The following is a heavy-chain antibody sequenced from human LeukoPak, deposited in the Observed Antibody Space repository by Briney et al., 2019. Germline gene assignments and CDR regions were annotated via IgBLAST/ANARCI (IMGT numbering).Heavy chain of an antibody. CDR1: GFTFSSYS. V-gene: IGHV3-21*01. D-gene: IGHD4/OR15-4a*01. CDR2: ISSSSSYM. Sequence: GGSLRLSCAASGFTFSSYSMNWVRQAPGKGLEWVSSISSSSSYMYYADFVKGRFTISRDNSKNTLYLQMNSLRPEDTAVYYCAKVSLNMVNDAFDIWGQGTVVTVSS. CDR3: AKVSLNMVNDAFDI. J-gene: IGHJ3*02.